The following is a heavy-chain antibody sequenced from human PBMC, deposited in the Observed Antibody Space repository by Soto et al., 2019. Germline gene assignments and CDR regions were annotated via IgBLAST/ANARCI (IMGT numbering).Heavy chain of an antibody. CDR3: YFQYYYDSSGYYGPDAFDI. CDR2: ISWNSGSI. J-gene: IGHJ3*02. CDR1: GFTFDDYA. V-gene: IGHV3-9*01. Sequence: HPGGSLRLSCAASGFTFDDYAMHWVRQAPGKGLEWVSGISWNSGSIGYADSVKGRFTISRDNAKNSLYLQMNSLRAEDTALYYCYFQYYYDSSGYYGPDAFDIWGQGTMVTVSS. D-gene: IGHD3-22*01.